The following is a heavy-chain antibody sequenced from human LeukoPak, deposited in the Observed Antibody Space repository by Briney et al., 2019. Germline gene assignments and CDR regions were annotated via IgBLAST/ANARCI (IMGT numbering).Heavy chain of an antibody. V-gene: IGHV3-21*01. J-gene: IGHJ6*03. CDR1: GFTFSSYS. Sequence: GGSLRLSCAASGFTFSSYSMNWLRQAPGKGPEWVSSITSGSTYIYYADSVKGRFTISRDNAKNSLYLQMNSLRAEDTALYYCARVHGGFYYMDVWGKGTTVTVSS. CDR3: ARVHGGFYYMDV. CDR2: ITSGSTYI. D-gene: IGHD2-15*01.